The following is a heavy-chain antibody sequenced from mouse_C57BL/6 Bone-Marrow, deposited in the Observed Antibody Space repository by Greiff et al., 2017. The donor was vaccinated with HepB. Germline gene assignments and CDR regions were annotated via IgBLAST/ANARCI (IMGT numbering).Heavy chain of an antibody. CDR3: ATSLVTIGFAY. CDR1: GYSFTGYY. D-gene: IGHD2-1*01. J-gene: IGHJ3*01. Sequence: VQLKQSGPELVKPGASVKISCKASGYSFTGYYMNWVKQSPEKSLEWIGEINPSTGGTTYNQKFKAKATLTVDKSSSTAYMQLKSLTSEDSAVYYCATSLVTIGFAYWGQGTLVTVSA. V-gene: IGHV1-42*01. CDR2: INPSTGGT.